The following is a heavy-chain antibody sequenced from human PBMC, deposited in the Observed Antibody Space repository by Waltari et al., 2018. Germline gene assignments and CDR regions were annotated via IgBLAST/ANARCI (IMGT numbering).Heavy chain of an antibody. CDR2: IYHSGIT. V-gene: IGHV4-38-2*02. D-gene: IGHD6-19*01. CDR1: DYSISRGYY. Sequence: QVQLQESGPGLVKPSGTLSLTCTVSDYSISRGYYWGWFRQPQGKGLEWIGSIYHSGITYYNPSLKSRVTMSVDTSKNQFSLNLTSVIAADTAVYYCARDRIAVAGLGEVFDYWGQGTLVTVSS. J-gene: IGHJ4*02. CDR3: ARDRIAVAGLGEVFDY.